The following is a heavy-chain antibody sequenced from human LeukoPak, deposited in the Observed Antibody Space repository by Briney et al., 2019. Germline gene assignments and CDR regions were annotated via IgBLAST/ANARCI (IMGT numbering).Heavy chain of an antibody. V-gene: IGHV4-34*01. CDR1: GGSFSGYY. D-gene: IGHD1-1*01. Sequence: SETLSLTCAVYGGSFSGYYWSWIRQPPGKGLEWIGEINHSGSTNYNPSLKSRVTISVDRSKNQFSLKLSSVTAADTAVYYCARGTERASWFDPWGQGTLVTVSS. CDR3: ARGTERASWFDP. CDR2: INHSGST. J-gene: IGHJ5*02.